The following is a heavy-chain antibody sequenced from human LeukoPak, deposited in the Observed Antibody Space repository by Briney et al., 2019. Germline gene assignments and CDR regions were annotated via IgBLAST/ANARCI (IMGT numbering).Heavy chain of an antibody. V-gene: IGHV3-30-3*01. D-gene: IGHD3-22*01. CDR1: GFTFSSYA. J-gene: IGHJ3*02. CDR3: ARDHDYESSGYYFDAFDI. Sequence: GGSLRLSCAASGFTFSSYAMHWVRQAPGKGLEWVAVISYDGSNKYYADSVKGRFTISRDNSKNTLYLQMNSLRAEDTAVYYCARDHDYESSGYYFDAFDIWGQGTMVTVSS. CDR2: ISYDGSNK.